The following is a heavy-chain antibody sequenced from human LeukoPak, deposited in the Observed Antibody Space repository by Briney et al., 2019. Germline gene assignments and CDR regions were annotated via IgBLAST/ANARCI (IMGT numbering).Heavy chain of an antibody. CDR1: GFTFSSCW. Sequence: GGSLRLSCAASGFTFSSCWMTWVCQAPRKGLEGVANIKQDGSEKYYVDSAQGRLTISRDNAQNSLYLQMNSLRAEDTAVYYCAREGKLSSWGQGTLVSVSS. CDR2: IKQDGSEK. V-gene: IGHV3-7*05. CDR3: AREGKLSS. J-gene: IGHJ5*02. D-gene: IGHD2-15*01.